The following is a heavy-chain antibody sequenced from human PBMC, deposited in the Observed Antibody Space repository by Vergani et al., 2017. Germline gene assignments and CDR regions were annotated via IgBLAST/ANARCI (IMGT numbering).Heavy chain of an antibody. CDR3: ARDPDIVVVPAAPYYDYYYGMDV. Sequence: QVQLVQSGAVVKKPGASVKVSCQASGYTFTSYYIHWVRQAPGQGLEWMGVINPSGGSTNYAQNFQGRVTITRDTSTSTVVMELSSLRSEDTAVYYCARDPDIVVVPAAPYYDYYYGMDVWGQGP. D-gene: IGHD2-2*01. J-gene: IGHJ6*02. CDR1: GYTFTSYY. CDR2: INPSGGST. V-gene: IGHV1-46*01.